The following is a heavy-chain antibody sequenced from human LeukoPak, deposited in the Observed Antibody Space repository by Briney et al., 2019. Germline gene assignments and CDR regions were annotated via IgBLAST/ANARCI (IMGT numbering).Heavy chain of an antibody. CDR1: GFSLGTYA. J-gene: IGHJ6*02. CDR2: VSAGGETT. CDR3: AKDNVPVAASTATRATYSLDV. Sequence: PGGSLRLSCAASGFSLGTYAMSWVRQAPGEGLEWVSAVSAGGETTYYAASVKGRFTISRDNSRNTLCLQMNSLRGEDTAVYYCAKDNVPVAASTATRATYSLDVWGHGTTVTVSS. V-gene: IGHV3-23*01. D-gene: IGHD6-19*01.